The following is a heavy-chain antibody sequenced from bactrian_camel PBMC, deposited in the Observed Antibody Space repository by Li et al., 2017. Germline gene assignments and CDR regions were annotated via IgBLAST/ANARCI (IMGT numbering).Heavy chain of an antibody. D-gene: IGHD2*01. CDR2: IYLGSGTT. Sequence: QVQLVESGGGSVQPGGSLKLSCVASGYRVKSGCMGYFRQTTGKEREGVAAIYLGSGTTHYADSVKGRFTITQVDGRMEISLKMNSLKPEDTAMYYCGTNKWCRGSACCNTDFSDWGQGTQVTVS. V-gene: IGHV3S1*01. CDR3: GTNKWCRGSACCNTDFSD. J-gene: IGHJ4*01. CDR1: GYRVKSGC.